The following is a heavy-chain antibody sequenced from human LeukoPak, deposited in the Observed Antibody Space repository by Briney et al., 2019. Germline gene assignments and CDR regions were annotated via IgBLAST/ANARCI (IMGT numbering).Heavy chain of an antibody. CDR1: GFTFSSYS. CDR3: AKDRGIISDY. Sequence: GGSLRLSCVVSGFTFSSYSMSWVRQAPGKGLEWVSAISGSGDSTYYADSVKGRFTISRDNSKNTLYLQMNSLRVEDTAVYYCAKDRGIISDYWGQGTLVTVSS. CDR2: ISGSGDST. J-gene: IGHJ4*02. V-gene: IGHV3-23*01. D-gene: IGHD3-10*01.